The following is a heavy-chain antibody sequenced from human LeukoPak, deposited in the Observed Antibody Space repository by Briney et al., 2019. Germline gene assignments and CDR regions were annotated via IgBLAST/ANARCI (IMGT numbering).Heavy chain of an antibody. CDR3: AKRPSDYGDYVSYFDY. CDR2: ISDDGRRK. CDR1: GSGFFSYA. Sequence: PGGSWGSSWPPPGSGFFSYAWHRSRQVPGKGRGWVGVISDDGRRKDYADSVKGRFTISRDNSKDTLYLQMNSLRAEDTAVYYCAKRPSDYGDYVSYFDYWGQGTLVTVSS. D-gene: IGHD4-17*01. V-gene: IGHV3-30*18. J-gene: IGHJ4*02.